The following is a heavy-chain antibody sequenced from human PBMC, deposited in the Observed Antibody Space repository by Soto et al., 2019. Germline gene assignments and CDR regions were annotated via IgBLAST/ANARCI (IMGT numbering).Heavy chain of an antibody. Sequence: GASVKVSCKASGYIFTSHYMHCVQQAPGQGLEWMGIINPSDIGTIYAQDFQGRVTMTGDTSTSVVYMELSSLRSEDTAVYYCAREPRVVGTTRSDGFDFWGQGTMVTVSS. D-gene: IGHD1-26*01. CDR3: AREPRVVGTTRSDGFDF. V-gene: IGHV1-46*01. CDR1: GYIFTSHY. CDR2: INPSDIGT. J-gene: IGHJ3*01.